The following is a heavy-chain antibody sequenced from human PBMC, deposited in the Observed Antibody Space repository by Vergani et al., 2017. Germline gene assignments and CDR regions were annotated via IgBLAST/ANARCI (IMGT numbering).Heavy chain of an antibody. Sequence: EVQLVESGGGLVKPGGSLRLSWAASGFTFSSYSMNWVRQAPGKGLEWVSSISSSSSYIYYADSVKGRFTIARDNAKNSPYLQMNSLRAEDTAVYYWARDRRGYSSGWYDPDREYFQHGGQGTLVTVSS. CDR1: GFTFSSYS. J-gene: IGHJ1*01. V-gene: IGHV3-21*01. CDR2: ISSSSSYI. D-gene: IGHD6-19*01. CDR3: ARDRRGYSSGWYDPDREYFQH.